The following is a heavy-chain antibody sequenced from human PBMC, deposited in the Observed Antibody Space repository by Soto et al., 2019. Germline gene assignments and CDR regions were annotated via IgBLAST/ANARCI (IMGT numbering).Heavy chain of an antibody. CDR2: IYNSGGC. CDR1: VGFI. Sequence: SETLSLTCTVCVGFIWCCIRQSPDKGLEWIGYIYNSGGCNYEPSLVSRLTISXXTSKNDFALRLXSVTAXYTAVYYCARRYGSCLDYWAQGTLVTVPS. CDR3: ARRYGSCLDY. D-gene: IGHD5-18*01. V-gene: IGHV4-59*01. J-gene: IGHJ4*02.